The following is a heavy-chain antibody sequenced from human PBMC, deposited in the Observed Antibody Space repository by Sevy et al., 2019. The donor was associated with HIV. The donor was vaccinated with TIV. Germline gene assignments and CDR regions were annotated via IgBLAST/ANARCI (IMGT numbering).Heavy chain of an antibody. D-gene: IGHD3-3*01. CDR1: GFTFGDYA. CDR2: IRSKAYGGTT. CDR3: TRARRGITIFGVVIILDAFDI. J-gene: IGHJ3*02. V-gene: IGHV3-49*03. Sequence: GGSLRLPCTASGFTFGDYAMSWFRQAPGKGLEWVGFIRSKAYGGTTEYAASVKGRFTISRDDSKSIAYLQMNSLKTEDTAVYYCTRARRGITIFGVVIILDAFDIWGQGTMVTVSS.